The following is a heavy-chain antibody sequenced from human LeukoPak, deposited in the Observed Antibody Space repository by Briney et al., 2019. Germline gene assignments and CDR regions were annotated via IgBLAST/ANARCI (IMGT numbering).Heavy chain of an antibody. J-gene: IGHJ3*02. CDR2: IYYSGNT. CDR1: GYSISSNNW. CDR3: ARNQAVAANRGAFDI. Sequence: SDTLSLTCAVSGYSISSNNWWAWIRQPPGKGLEWIGYIYYSGNTYYNPYNPSRTSRVTMSVDTSKNQFSLKLDSVTEIDTAMYYCARNQAVAANRGAFDIWGQGTMVTVSS. D-gene: IGHD6-19*01. V-gene: IGHV4-28*01.